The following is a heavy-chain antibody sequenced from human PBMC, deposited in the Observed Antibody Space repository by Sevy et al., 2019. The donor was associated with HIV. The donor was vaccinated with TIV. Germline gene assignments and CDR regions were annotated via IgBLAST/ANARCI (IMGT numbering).Heavy chain of an antibody. J-gene: IGHJ4*02. V-gene: IGHV4-59*08. Sequence: SETLSLTCTVSGGSITSLYWNWIRQPPGKGLEWIANIYYNGHINYNPSLKSRVTLSLDTRKNQFSLRLSSVTAADTAMYYCAGENAWGRGYSWGQGTLVTVSS. CDR2: IYYNGHI. D-gene: IGHD1-26*01. CDR1: GGSITSLY. CDR3: AGENAWGRGYS.